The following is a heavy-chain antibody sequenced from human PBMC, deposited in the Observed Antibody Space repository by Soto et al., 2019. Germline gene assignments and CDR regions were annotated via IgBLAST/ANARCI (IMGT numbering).Heavy chain of an antibody. CDR2: IIPIFGTA. J-gene: IGHJ2*01. D-gene: IGHD2-15*01. CDR3: ARDSGVVVAANDWYFDL. Sequence: SVKVSCKASGGTFSSYAISWVRQAPGQGLEWMGGIIPIFGTANYAQKFQGRVTITADESTSTAYMELSSLRSEDTAVYYCARDSGVVVAANDWYFDLWGRGTLVTVSS. V-gene: IGHV1-69*13. CDR1: GGTFSSYA.